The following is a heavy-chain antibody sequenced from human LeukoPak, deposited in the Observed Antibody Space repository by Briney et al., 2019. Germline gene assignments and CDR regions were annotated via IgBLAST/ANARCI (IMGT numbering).Heavy chain of an antibody. CDR2: INHSGST. D-gene: IGHD3-3*01. Sequence: SETLSLTCAVYGGSFSGYYWSWIRQPPGKGLEWIGEINHSGSTNYNPSLKSRVTISVDTSKNQFSLKLSSVAAADTAVYYCARGASDYDFWSGANWFDPWGQGDLVTVSS. CDR3: ARGASDYDFWSGANWFDP. J-gene: IGHJ5*02. V-gene: IGHV4-34*01. CDR1: GGSFSGYY.